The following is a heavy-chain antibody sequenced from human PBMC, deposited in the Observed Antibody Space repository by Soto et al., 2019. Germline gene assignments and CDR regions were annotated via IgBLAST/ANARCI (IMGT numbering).Heavy chain of an antibody. CDR3: ARVGAIAPAEGDY. Sequence: QIQLVQSETEVREPGASVKVSCQASGYTFTSYGIIWVRQAPGQGLELMGWISGYNNNKNYAQKYQARVTMTTDTSTRTAYMELRSLRSDDTAVYYCARVGAIAPAEGDYWGQGTLVTVSS. CDR1: GYTFTSYG. J-gene: IGHJ4*02. V-gene: IGHV1-18*01. D-gene: IGHD6-13*01. CDR2: ISGYNNNK.